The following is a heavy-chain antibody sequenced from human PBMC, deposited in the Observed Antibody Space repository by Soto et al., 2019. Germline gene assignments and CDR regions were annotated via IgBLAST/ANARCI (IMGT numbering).Heavy chain of an antibody. Sequence: QVQLVQSGAEVKKPGSSVKVSCKASGGTFSSYTISWVRQAPGQGLEWMGRIIPILGIANYAQKVQGRVTITVEKSMSTDCMELSSLRSEDTAVYYCAREGDIVVVPAAMGSNFGAFDIWGQGTMVTVSS. CDR1: GGTFSSYT. J-gene: IGHJ3*02. CDR2: IIPILGIA. V-gene: IGHV1-69*08. D-gene: IGHD2-2*01. CDR3: AREGDIVVVPAAMGSNFGAFDI.